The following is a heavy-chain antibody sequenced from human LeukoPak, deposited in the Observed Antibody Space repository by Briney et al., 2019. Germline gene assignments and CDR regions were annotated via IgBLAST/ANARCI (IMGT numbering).Heavy chain of an antibody. CDR2: INPNTGGT. V-gene: IGHV1-2*02. CDR1: EYTSTRYY. CDR3: AKDFRDQWLVNAFHI. J-gene: IGHJ3*02. Sequence: ASVKVSCKASEYTSTRYYMHWVRQAPGQGLEWMGWINPNTGGTNYAQKFQGRVTMTRDTSITTAYMELSRLEYDDTAVYYCAKDFRDQWLVNAFHIWGQGTMVTVSS. D-gene: IGHD6-19*01.